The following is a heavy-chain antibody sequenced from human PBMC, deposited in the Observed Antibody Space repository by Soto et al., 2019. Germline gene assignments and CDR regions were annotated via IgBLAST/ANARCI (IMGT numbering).Heavy chain of an antibody. Sequence: GGSLRLSCAASGFTFSSYAMSWVRQAPGKGLEWVSAISGSGGSTYYADSVKGRFTISRDNSKNTLYLQMNSLRAEDTAVYYCAKDPILEMTTVTSDAFDIWGQGTMVTVSS. CDR2: ISGSGGST. V-gene: IGHV3-23*01. CDR1: GFTFSSYA. D-gene: IGHD4-17*01. J-gene: IGHJ3*02. CDR3: AKDPILEMTTVTSDAFDI.